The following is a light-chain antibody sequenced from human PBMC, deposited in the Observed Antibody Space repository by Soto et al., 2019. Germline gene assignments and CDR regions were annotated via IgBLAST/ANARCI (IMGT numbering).Light chain of an antibody. J-gene: IGLJ1*01. Sequence: QSALSQPASVSGSPGQSITISCTGTSSDVGGYKHVSWYQHHPDKAPKLIISVVSNRPSGLSNRFSASKSGNTASLTISGLQAEDEADYYCGLYTSSDIPYVFGTGTKLTVL. CDR3: GLYTSSDIPYV. CDR1: SSDVGGYKH. V-gene: IGLV2-14*01. CDR2: VVS.